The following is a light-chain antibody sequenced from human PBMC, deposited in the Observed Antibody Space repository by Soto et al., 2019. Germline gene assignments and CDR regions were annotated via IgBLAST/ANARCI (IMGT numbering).Light chain of an antibody. CDR3: CSYAGITRV. Sequence: QSVLTQPRSVSGSPGQSVTISCTGTSSDVGGYNYVSWYQQHPGKAPKLMIYDVTKRPSGVPDRFSGSKSGNTASLTISGLQAEDEADYYCCSYAGITRVFGTGTKVTVL. CDR2: DVT. V-gene: IGLV2-11*01. J-gene: IGLJ1*01. CDR1: SSDVGGYNY.